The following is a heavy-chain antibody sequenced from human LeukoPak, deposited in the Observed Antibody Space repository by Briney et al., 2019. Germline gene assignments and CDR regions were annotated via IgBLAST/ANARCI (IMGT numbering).Heavy chain of an antibody. CDR3: VSYNWHSLYDS. V-gene: IGHV3-48*03. CDR2: ISSSGSTI. D-gene: IGHD1-7*01. J-gene: IGHJ5*01. Sequence: GGTLRLSCAASGFTFSSYEMNWVRQAPGKGLEGVSYISSSGSTIYYADSVKGRFTISRDNAKNSLYLQMNSLRAEDMAIYYCVSYNWHSLYDSWGQGTLVTVSS. CDR1: GFTFSSYE.